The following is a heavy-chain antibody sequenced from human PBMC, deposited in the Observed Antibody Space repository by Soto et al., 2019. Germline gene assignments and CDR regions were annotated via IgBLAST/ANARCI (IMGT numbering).Heavy chain of an antibody. CDR3: AKDLRDIVVVVAAGQTDYYFDY. J-gene: IGHJ4*02. CDR2: ISGSGGST. V-gene: IGHV3-23*01. CDR1: GFTFSSYA. D-gene: IGHD2-15*01. Sequence: GGSLRLSCAASGFTFSSYAMSWVRQAPGKGLEWVSAISGSGGSTYYADSVKGRFTISRDNSKNTLYLQMNSLRAEDTAVYYCAKDLRDIVVVVAAGQTDYYFDYWGQGTLVTVSS.